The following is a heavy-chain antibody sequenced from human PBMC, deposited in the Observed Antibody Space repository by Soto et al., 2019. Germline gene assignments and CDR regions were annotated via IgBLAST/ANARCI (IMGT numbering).Heavy chain of an antibody. V-gene: IGHV1-18*01. CDR1: GYTFTSYG. D-gene: IGHD1-20*01. CDR3: AKTNWNDLYYYYGMDA. J-gene: IGHJ6*02. Sequence: ASVKVSCKASGYTFTSYGISWVRQAPGQGLEWMGWISAYNGNTNYAQKLQGRVTMTTDTSTSTAYMELRSLRSDDTAVYYCAKTNWNDLYYYYGMDAWGQGTTVTVSS. CDR2: ISAYNGNT.